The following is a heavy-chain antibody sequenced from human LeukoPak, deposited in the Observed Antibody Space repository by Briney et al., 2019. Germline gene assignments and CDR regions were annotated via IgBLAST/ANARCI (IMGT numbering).Heavy chain of an antibody. CDR3: ARGEAAANPYSFDY. CDR2: IYDSEST. D-gene: IGHD6-13*01. V-gene: IGHV4-59*01. Sequence: SETLSLTCTVSDGSISSYYWSWIRQPPGKGLEWIGHIYDSESTNHNPSLKSRVTISVDTSKNQFSLKLSSVTAADTAVYYCARGEAAANPYSFDYWGQGTLVTVSS. CDR1: DGSISSYY. J-gene: IGHJ4*02.